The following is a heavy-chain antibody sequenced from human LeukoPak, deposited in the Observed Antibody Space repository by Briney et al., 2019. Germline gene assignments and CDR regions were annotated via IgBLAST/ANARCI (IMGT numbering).Heavy chain of an antibody. Sequence: PGGSLRLSCAASGFTFSSYAMHWVRQAPGKGLEWVAVIRYDGSNKYYADSVKGRFTISRDNSKNTLYLQMNSLRAEDTAVYYCAKDWADTGMVTDYWGQGTLVTVSS. CDR3: AKDWADTGMVTDY. CDR1: GFTFSSYA. V-gene: IGHV3-30*02. J-gene: IGHJ4*02. D-gene: IGHD5-18*01. CDR2: IRYDGSNK.